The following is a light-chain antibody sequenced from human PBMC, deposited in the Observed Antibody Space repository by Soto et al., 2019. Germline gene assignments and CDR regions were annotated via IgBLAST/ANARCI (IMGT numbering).Light chain of an antibody. CDR3: HQTYNFPHT. CDR2: TVS. CDR1: QAIDNS. J-gene: IGKJ2*01. V-gene: IGKV1-39*01. Sequence: DIQMTQSPSSLSASVGDRVTISCRAGQAIDNSLNWYRQKPGKAPELLIYTVSNLHPGVPSGFSGSGSGTDFTLTTSSLQPEAFATYFCHQTYNFPHTFGQGTKLEIK.